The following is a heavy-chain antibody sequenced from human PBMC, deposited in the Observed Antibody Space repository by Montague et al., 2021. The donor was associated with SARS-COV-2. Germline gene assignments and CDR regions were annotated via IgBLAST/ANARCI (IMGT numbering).Heavy chain of an antibody. V-gene: IGHV4-61*02. CDR1: GASISSGSYY. J-gene: IGHJ6*02. CDR2: IYTSGST. D-gene: IGHD3-10*01. Sequence: TLSLTCTVSGASISSGSYYWSWIRQPAGKGLEWIGRIYTSGSTNYNPSLKSRVTIPVDTSKNQFSLKLSSVTAADTAVYYCARVGVGTMVRGVIPAYYYYGMDVWGQGTTVTVSS. CDR3: ARVGVGTMVRGVIPAYYYYGMDV.